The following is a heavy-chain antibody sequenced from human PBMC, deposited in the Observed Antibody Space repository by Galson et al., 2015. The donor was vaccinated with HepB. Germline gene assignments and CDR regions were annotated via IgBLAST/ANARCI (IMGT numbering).Heavy chain of an antibody. Sequence: SLRLSCAASGFSFSKYGMHWVRQASGKGLESVAVISYDGSNTYYGASVKGRFTISRDNSKNPIYLQMNSLRAEDTGVYYCAKDATYGDLAYYYYYMDVWGKGTTVTVSS. CDR1: GFSFSKYG. D-gene: IGHD4-17*01. J-gene: IGHJ6*03. V-gene: IGHV3-30*18. CDR3: AKDATYGDLAYYYYYMDV. CDR2: ISYDGSNT.